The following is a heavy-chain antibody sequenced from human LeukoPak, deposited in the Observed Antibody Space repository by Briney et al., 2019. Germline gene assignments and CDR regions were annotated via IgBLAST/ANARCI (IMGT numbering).Heavy chain of an antibody. Sequence: ASVKVSCKASGGTFSSNAISWVRQAPGQGLEWMGGIIPIFSTADYAQKFQGRLTINADESTSTAYMELSSLRSEDTAVYYCAGSRDRDGYNSAYWYFDLWGRGTLVTVSS. V-gene: IGHV1-69*13. CDR1: GGTFSSNA. J-gene: IGHJ2*01. CDR2: IIPIFSTA. D-gene: IGHD5-24*01. CDR3: AGSRDRDGYNSAYWYFDL.